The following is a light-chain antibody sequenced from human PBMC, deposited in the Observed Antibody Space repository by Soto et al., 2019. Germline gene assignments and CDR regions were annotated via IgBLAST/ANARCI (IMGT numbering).Light chain of an antibody. CDR1: QTISSW. Sequence: DIQMTQSPSTLSGSVGDRVTITCRASQTISSWLAWYQQKPGKAPNLLIYKASTLKSGVPSKFSGSGSGTEFTLTISSLQPDDFATYYCQHYMSYSEAFGQGTNVELK. V-gene: IGKV1-5*03. CDR3: QHYMSYSEA. CDR2: KAS. J-gene: IGKJ1*01.